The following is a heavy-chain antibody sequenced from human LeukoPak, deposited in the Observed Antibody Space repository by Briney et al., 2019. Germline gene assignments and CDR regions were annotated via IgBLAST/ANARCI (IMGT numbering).Heavy chain of an antibody. V-gene: IGHV3-30*02. CDR1: GFTLSSHG. Sequence: PGGSLRLSCAASGFTLSSHGMQWVRQAPGKGLEWVALIWYDGSKTNYVDSVKGRFTISRDNSKNTLYLQMNSLRAEDTAVYYCAKDQSSSGWYFGYWGQGTLVTVSS. CDR2: IWYDGSKT. J-gene: IGHJ4*02. D-gene: IGHD6-19*01. CDR3: AKDQSSSGWYFGY.